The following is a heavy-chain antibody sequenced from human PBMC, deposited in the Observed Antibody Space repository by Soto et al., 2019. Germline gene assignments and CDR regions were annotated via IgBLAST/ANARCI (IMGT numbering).Heavy chain of an antibody. J-gene: IGHJ5*01. CDR2: IYYSGNT. CDR1: GGSISSSSYY. V-gene: IGHV4-39*01. CDR3: ARHGSLFGIVVVFDS. Sequence: QLQLQESGPGLVKPSETLSLTCTVSGGSISSSSYYWGWIRQPPGKGLEWIGSIYYSGNTYYNPSLKSRVTISVDKSKYQFSLKLISVTAADAAVYYCARHGSLFGIVVVFDSWGQGTLVTVSS. D-gene: IGHD2-2*01.